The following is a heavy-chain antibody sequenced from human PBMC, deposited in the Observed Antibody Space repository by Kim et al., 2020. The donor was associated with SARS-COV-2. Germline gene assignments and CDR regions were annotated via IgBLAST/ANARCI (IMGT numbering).Heavy chain of an antibody. Sequence: TDSEASVKGRSTLARDNSKNTLYLQMNSLRAEDTAVYYCARSGSYRVLDYWGQGTLVTVSS. J-gene: IGHJ4*02. V-gene: IGHV3-66*01. D-gene: IGHD1-26*01. CDR3: ARSGSYRVLDY. CDR2: T.